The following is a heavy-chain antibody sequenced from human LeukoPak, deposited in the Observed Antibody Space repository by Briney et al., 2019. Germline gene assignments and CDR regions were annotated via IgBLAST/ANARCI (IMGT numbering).Heavy chain of an antibody. CDR2: IFGSEST. V-gene: IGHV4-4*07. Sequence: PSETLSLTCTVFGASVSNYYWSWLRQPAGKGLEWIGHIFGSESTNCNPSLKSRLTMSVDTSKNQLSLKLNSVTAADTAVYYCARASIEGYCSRTSCYVWLDPWGQGTLVTVSS. CDR3: ARASIEGYCSRTSCYVWLDP. D-gene: IGHD2-2*01. CDR1: GASVSNYY. J-gene: IGHJ5*02.